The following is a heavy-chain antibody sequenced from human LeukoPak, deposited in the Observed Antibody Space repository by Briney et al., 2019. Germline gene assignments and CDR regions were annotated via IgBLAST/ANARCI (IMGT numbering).Heavy chain of an antibody. D-gene: IGHD6-13*01. Sequence: KPSETLSLTCTVSGGSVSSGSYYWSWIRQPPGKGLEWIGYIYYSGSTNYNPSLKSRVTISVDTSKNQFSLKLSSVTAADTAVYYCARARYSSSWACDYWGQGTLVTVSS. CDR2: IYYSGST. CDR1: GGSVSSGSYY. V-gene: IGHV4-61*01. J-gene: IGHJ4*02. CDR3: ARARYSSSWACDY.